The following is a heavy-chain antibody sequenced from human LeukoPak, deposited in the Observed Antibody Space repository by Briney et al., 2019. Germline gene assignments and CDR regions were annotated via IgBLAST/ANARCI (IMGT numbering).Heavy chain of an antibody. D-gene: IGHD2-2*01. CDR1: GGSFSGYY. CDR2: INHSGST. V-gene: IGHV4-34*01. CDR3: ARGLAGWRPAIYFDY. Sequence: PSETLSLTCAVYGGSFSGYYWSWIRQLPGKGLEWIGEINHSGSTNYNPSLKSRVTISVDTSKNQFSLKLSSVTAADTAVYYCARGLAGWRPAIYFDYWGQGTLVTVSS. J-gene: IGHJ4*02.